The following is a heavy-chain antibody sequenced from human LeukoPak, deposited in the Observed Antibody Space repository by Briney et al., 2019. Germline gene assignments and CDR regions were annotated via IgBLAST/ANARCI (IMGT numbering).Heavy chain of an antibody. CDR3: ATLLAGE. J-gene: IGHJ4*02. V-gene: IGHV4-34*01. Sequence: NPSETLSLTCAVYGESFSDYFWTWIRQPPGKGLEWIGEIHHSGSTNYNPSLKSRVTISVDTSKNQFSLNLTSVTAADTAVYYCATLLAGEWGQGTLVTVSS. D-gene: IGHD3-3*02. CDR2: IHHSGST. CDR1: GESFSDYF.